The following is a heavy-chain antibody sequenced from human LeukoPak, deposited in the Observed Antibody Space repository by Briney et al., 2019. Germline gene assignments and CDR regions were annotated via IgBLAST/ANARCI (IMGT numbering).Heavy chain of an antibody. CDR2: ICAYNSNT. CDR1: GYTFTNYG. J-gene: IGHJ3*02. V-gene: IGHV1-18*01. Sequence: ASVKVSCKASGYTFTNYGISWVRQAPGQGLGWVGWICAYNSNTNYAQTFQGRVTLPTDPSTSTAYMELRSLRSADTAVYYCARALIVIIPTAVAGPFDIWGQGTMVIVSS. D-gene: IGHD2-2*01. CDR3: ARALIVIIPTAVAGPFDI.